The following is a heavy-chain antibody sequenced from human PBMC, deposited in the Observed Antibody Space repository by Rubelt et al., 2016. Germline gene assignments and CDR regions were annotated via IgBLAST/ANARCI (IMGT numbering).Heavy chain of an antibody. Sequence: VQLVESGGGLVKPGGSLRLSCAASGFTFSSASMNWVRQAPGKGLEWVSFIRSDGSNKFYADSVKGRFTISRDNSKNTLYLQMNSLRAEDTAVYYCAKEEPSTGVIYWGQGTLVTVSS. J-gene: IGHJ4*02. V-gene: IGHV3-30*02. CDR3: AKEEPSTGVIY. D-gene: IGHD1-1*01. CDR1: GFTFSSAS. CDR2: IRSDGSNK.